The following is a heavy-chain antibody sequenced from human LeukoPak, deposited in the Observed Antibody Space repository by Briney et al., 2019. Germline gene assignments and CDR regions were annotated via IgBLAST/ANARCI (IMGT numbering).Heavy chain of an antibody. V-gene: IGHV4-34*01. J-gene: IGHJ4*02. D-gene: IGHD1-1*01. CDR2: IRYRGST. CDR3: ARNDPFDY. CDR1: GGSFSGYY. Sequence: SETLSLTCAVYGGSFSGYYWSWIRQPPGKGLEWIGSIRYRGSTYYNPSLKSRVTISIDSSKNQFSLKLSSVTAADTAVYYCARNDPFDYWGQGTLVTVSS.